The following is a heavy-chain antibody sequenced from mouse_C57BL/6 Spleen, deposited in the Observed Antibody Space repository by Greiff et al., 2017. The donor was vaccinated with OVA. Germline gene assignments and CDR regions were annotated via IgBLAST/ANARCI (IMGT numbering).Heavy chain of an antibody. D-gene: IGHD1-1*01. J-gene: IGHJ3*01. V-gene: IGHV5-17*01. CDR1: GFTFSDYG. CDR3: ARGLYYGSSAFAY. CDR2: ISSGSSTI. Sequence: EVMLVESGGGLVKPGGSLKLSCAASGFTFSDYGMHWVRQAPEKGLEWVAYISSGSSTIYYADTVKGRFTISRDNAKNTLFLQMTSLRSEDTAMYYCARGLYYGSSAFAYWGQGTLVTVSA.